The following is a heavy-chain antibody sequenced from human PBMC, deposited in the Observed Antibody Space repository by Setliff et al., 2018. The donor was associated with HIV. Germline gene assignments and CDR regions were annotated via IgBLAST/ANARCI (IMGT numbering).Heavy chain of an antibody. D-gene: IGHD5-12*01. CDR1: GYTFTTYY. Sequence: ASVKVSCKASGYTFTTYYIHWVRQAPGQRLEWMGWISTGDGKTHYSQEFQGRLIISRDTSASTVYMHLSRPRSGDMAVYYCARGENKSGFLIDSWGQGALVTVSS. CDR2: ISTGDGKT. J-gene: IGHJ4*02. CDR3: ARGENKSGFLIDS. V-gene: IGHV1-3*03.